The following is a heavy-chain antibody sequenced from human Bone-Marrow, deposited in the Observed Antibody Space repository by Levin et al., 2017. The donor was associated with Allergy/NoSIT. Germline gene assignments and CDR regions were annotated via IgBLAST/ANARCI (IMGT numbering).Heavy chain of an antibody. Sequence: SCAASGFTFSTYAMSWVRQAPGKGLEWVSSISKTGINTHYADSVKGRFIISSDNSKNTLYLQMNSLRAEDTAIYFCAKDARITMAGGFYQYHGMDVWGQGTTVTVSS. CDR2: ISKTGINT. D-gene: IGHD6-19*01. J-gene: IGHJ6*02. CDR1: GFTFSTYA. V-gene: IGHV3-23*01. CDR3: AKDARITMAGGFYQYHGMDV.